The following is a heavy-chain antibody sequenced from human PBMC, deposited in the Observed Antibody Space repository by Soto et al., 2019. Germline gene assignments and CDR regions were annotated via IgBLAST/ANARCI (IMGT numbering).Heavy chain of an antibody. CDR2: IYHSGST. J-gene: IGHJ4*02. D-gene: IGHD6-13*01. CDR1: GDSISSSKW. Sequence: QVQLQESGPGLVKPSGTLSLTCAVSGDSISSSKWWSWVRQPPGKGLEWIGEIYHSGSTNFNPSLKSRVIISVDKSKNQFSLKLSPVTDADTAVYYCARGERQQQLDYWGQGTLVTVSS. CDR3: ARGERQQQLDY. V-gene: IGHV4-4*02.